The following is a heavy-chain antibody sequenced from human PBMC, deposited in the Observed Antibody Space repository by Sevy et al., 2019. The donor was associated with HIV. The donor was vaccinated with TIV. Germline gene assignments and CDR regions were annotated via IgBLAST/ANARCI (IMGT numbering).Heavy chain of an antibody. D-gene: IGHD3-22*01. J-gene: IGHJ4*01. V-gene: IGHV3-7*01. CDR3: ASDVYYSDGSGYDFEH. CDR2: IKQDGSDK. Sequence: GGSLRLSCTASGFTFSDYWMSWVRQAPGKGLEWVANIKQDGSDKHYVDSVKGRFTISRDNAWSSLFLQMNSLRPEDTAVYYCASDVYYSDGSGYDFEHWGHGTLVTVSS. CDR1: GFTFSDYW.